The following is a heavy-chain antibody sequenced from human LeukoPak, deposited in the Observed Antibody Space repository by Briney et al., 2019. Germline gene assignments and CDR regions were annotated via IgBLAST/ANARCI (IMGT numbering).Heavy chain of an antibody. CDR1: GFTFSSYS. Sequence: GGSLRLSCAASGFTFSSYSMNWVRQAPGKGLEWVSAISGSGGRAYYADSVKGRFTISRDNSRSTLYLQMNSLRAEDTAVYYCAKDSSAVAGPEGSFDIWGQGTMVTVSS. J-gene: IGHJ3*02. CDR3: AKDSSAVAGPEGSFDI. V-gene: IGHV3-23*01. D-gene: IGHD6-19*01. CDR2: ISGSGGRA.